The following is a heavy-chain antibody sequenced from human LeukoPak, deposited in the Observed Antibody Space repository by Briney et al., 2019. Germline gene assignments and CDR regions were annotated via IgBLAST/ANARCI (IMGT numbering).Heavy chain of an antibody. V-gene: IGHV3-30-3*01. D-gene: IGHD6-13*01. CDR1: GFTFSSYA. Sequence: PGGSLRLSCAASGFTFSSYAMHWVRQAPGKGLEWVAVISYDGSNKYYADSVKGRFTISRDNSKNTLYLQMNSLRAEDTAVYYCARDWGSSRPRAIDYWGQGTLVTVSS. J-gene: IGHJ4*02. CDR2: ISYDGSNK. CDR3: ARDWGSSRPRAIDY.